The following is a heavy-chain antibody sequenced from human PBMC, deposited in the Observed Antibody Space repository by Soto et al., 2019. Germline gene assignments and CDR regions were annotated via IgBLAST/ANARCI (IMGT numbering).Heavy chain of an antibody. V-gene: IGHV3-66*01. CDR3: AKLRDFVVLPAGILDY. CDR2: IYRGGST. CDR1: GFTVSSNY. J-gene: IGHJ4*02. D-gene: IGHD2-8*01. Sequence: GGSLRLSCAVSGFTVSSNYMSWVRQAPGKGLEWVSVIYRGGSTYFADSVKGRFTIFRGNSKNTLYLQMNSLRVEDTAIYYCAKLRDFVVLPAGILDYWGPGTLVTVSS.